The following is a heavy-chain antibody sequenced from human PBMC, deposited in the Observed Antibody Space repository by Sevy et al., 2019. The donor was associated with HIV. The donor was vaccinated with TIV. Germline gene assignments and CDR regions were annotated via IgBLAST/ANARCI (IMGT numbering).Heavy chain of an antibody. V-gene: IGHV4-4*07. CDR3: ARSGLRFLEWLPIDY. CDR2: IYTSGST. Sequence: SETLSLTCTVSGGSISSYYWSWIRQPAGKGLEWIGRIYTSGSTNYNPSLKSRVTMSVDTSKNQFSLKLSSVTAADTAVYYCARSGLRFLEWLPIDYWGQGTLVIVSS. CDR1: GGSISSYY. J-gene: IGHJ4*02. D-gene: IGHD3-3*01.